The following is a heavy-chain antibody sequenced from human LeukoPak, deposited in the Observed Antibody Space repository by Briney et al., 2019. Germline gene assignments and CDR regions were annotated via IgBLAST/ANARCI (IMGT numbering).Heavy chain of an antibody. CDR3: ARDWSYYGMDV. CDR2: TSHSGST. D-gene: IGHD3/OR15-3a*01. CDR1: GGSFSGYY. V-gene: IGHV4-34*01. J-gene: IGHJ6*04. Sequence: SETLSLTCAVYGGSFSGYYWNWIRQPPGKGLEWIGETSHSGSTNYNPSLKSRVTISIDTSKNQFSLKLSSVTAADTAVYYCARDWSYYGMDVWGKGTTVTASS.